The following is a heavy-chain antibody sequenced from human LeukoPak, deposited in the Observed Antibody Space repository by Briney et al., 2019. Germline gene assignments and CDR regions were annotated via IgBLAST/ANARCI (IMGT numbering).Heavy chain of an antibody. CDR2: IIPILVIA. D-gene: IGHD3-3*01. J-gene: IGHJ4*02. CDR1: RGTFSSYT. V-gene: IGHV1-69*04. Sequence: SVKFSSKASRGTFSSYTISRVRQAPRQGLEWMGRIIPILVIANYAQKFQGRVTITADKSTSTAYMELSSLRSEDTAVYYCARDFRPGHYDFWSGYWAYFDYWGQGTLVTVSS. CDR3: ARDFRPGHYDFWSGYWAYFDY.